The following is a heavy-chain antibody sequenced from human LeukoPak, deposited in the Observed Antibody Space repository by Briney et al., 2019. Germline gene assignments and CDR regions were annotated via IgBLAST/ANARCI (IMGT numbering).Heavy chain of an antibody. V-gene: IGHV3-53*01. Sequence: GGSLRLSCAASGFTVSSNYMSWVRQAPGKGLEWVSVIYSGGSTYHADSVKGRFTISRDNSKNTLYLQMNSLRAEDTAVYYCARERSSQDNWFDPWGQGTLVTVSS. CDR2: IYSGGST. D-gene: IGHD6-13*01. CDR3: ARERSSQDNWFDP. J-gene: IGHJ5*02. CDR1: GFTVSSNY.